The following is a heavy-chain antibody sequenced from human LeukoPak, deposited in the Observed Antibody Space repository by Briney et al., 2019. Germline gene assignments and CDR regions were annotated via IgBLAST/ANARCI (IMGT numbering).Heavy chain of an antibody. Sequence: SETLSLTCAVYGESFSGYYWSWLRQPPGKGLEWIGEINHSGSTNYNPSLKSRVTISVDTSKNQFSLKLSSVTAADTAVYYCARVRGLRIVVVITSGTFDYWGQGTLVTVSS. CDR2: INHSGST. CDR1: GESFSGYY. CDR3: ARVRGLRIVVVITSGTFDY. V-gene: IGHV4-34*01. D-gene: IGHD3-22*01. J-gene: IGHJ4*02.